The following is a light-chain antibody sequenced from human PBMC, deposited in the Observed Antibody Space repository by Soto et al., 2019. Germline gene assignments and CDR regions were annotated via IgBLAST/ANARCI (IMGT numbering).Light chain of an antibody. V-gene: IGLV3-1*01. Sequence: SYELTQPPSVSVSPGQTASITCSGDKLGDKYACWYQQKPGQSPVLVIYQDSKRPSGTPERFSGSNSGNTATLTISGTQAMDEADYYCQAWESSTGVFGTGTKLTVL. CDR2: QDS. CDR3: QAWESSTGV. CDR1: KLGDKY. J-gene: IGLJ1*01.